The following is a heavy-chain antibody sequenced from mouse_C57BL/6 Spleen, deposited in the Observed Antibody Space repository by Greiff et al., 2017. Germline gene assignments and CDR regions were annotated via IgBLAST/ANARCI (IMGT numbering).Heavy chain of an antibody. Sequence: EVMLVESGGGLVKPGGSLKLSCAASGFTFSSYAMSWVRQTPEKRLEWVATISDGGSYTYYPDNVKGRFTISRDNAKNNLYLQMSHLKSEDTAMYYCARQLRLRDYFDYWGQGTTLTVSS. CDR1: GFTFSSYA. J-gene: IGHJ2*01. CDR2: ISDGGSYT. CDR3: ARQLRLRDYFDY. V-gene: IGHV5-4*03. D-gene: IGHD3-2*02.